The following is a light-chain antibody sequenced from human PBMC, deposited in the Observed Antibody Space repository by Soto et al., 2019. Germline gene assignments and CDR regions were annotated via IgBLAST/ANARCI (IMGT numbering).Light chain of an antibody. CDR3: QQYGSSPFT. Sequence: EIVLTQSPGTLSLSPGESATLSCGASESVSSSYLAWYQQKPGQAPRLLIYGATTRPRGVPDRFSGSGSGTDFTLTISRLEPEDFAVYYCQQYGSSPFTFGPGTKVDI. V-gene: IGKV3-20*01. J-gene: IGKJ3*01. CDR1: ESVSSSY. CDR2: GAT.